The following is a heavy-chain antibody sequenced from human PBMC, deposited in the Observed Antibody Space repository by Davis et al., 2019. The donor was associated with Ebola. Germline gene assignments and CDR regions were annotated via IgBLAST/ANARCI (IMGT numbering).Heavy chain of an antibody. CDR1: GFTFDDYA. CDR3: AREFWYSSGWYQSADYYYGMDV. V-gene: IGHV3-9*01. J-gene: IGHJ6*02. CDR2: ISWNSGSI. D-gene: IGHD6-19*01. Sequence: PGGSLRLSCAASGFTFDDYAMHWVRQAPGKGLEWVSGISWNSGSIGYADSVKGRFTISRDNAKNSLYLQMNSLRDEDTAVYYCAREFWYSSGWYQSADYYYGMDVWGQGTTVTVSS.